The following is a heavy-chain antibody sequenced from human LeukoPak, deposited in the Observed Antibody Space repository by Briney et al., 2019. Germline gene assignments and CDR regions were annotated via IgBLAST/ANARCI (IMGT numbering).Heavy chain of an antibody. CDR2: ISYDGSNK. J-gene: IGHJ4*02. Sequence: GGSLRLSCAASGFTFSSYAMHWVRQAPGKGLEWVAVISYDGSNKYYADSVKGRFTISRDNSKNPLYLQMNSRRVEDTAIYYCARKGSQWDFLVDFWGQGTPVTVSS. CDR3: ARKGSQWDFLVDF. CDR1: GFTFSSYA. V-gene: IGHV3-30*04. D-gene: IGHD2/OR15-2a*01.